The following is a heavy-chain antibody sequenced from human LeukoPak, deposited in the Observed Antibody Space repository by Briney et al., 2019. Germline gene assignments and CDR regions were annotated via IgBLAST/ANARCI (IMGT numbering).Heavy chain of an antibody. CDR2: IYPGDSDT. CDR3: ARPGLMSEGRAYYYGMDV. D-gene: IGHD1-26*01. J-gene: IGHJ6*02. CDR1: GYSFTSYW. V-gene: IGHV5-51*01. Sequence: GESLKISCKGSGYSFTSYWIGWVRQMPGKGLEWMGIIYPGDSDTRYSPSFQGQVTISADKSISTAYLQWSSLKASDTAMYYCARPGLMSEGRAYYYGMDVWGQGTTVTVSS.